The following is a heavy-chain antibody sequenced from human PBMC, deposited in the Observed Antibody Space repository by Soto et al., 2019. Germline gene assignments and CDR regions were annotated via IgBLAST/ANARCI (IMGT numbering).Heavy chain of an antibody. CDR1: GGSISSSSYY. Sequence: PSETLSLTCTVSGGSISSSSYYWGWIRLPPGKGLKWIGSIYYSGGTEYKKSLKSRVTKYVEPSKNQVSLKLSSVTAADTAVYYCARRLYYDSSGFEGGGMDVWGQGTTVT. D-gene: IGHD3-22*01. CDR2: IYYSGGT. V-gene: IGHV4-39*01. CDR3: ARRLYYDSSGFEGGGMDV. J-gene: IGHJ6*02.